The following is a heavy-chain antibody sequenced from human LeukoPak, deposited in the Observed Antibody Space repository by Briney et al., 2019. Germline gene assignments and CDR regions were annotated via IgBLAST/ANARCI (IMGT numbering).Heavy chain of an antibody. CDR3: ARGLGAAGTSGWFDP. CDR1: GYTFTSYG. CDR2: ISAYNGNT. D-gene: IGHD6-13*01. V-gene: IGHV1-18*01. J-gene: IGHJ5*02. Sequence: APVKVSCKASGYTFTSYGISWVRQAPGQGLEWMGWISAYNGNTNYAQKLQGRVTMTTDISTSTAYMELRSLRSDDTAVYYCARGLGAAGTSGWFDPWGQGTLVTVSS.